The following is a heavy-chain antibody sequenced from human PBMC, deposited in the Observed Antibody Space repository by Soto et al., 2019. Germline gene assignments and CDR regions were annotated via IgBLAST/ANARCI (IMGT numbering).Heavy chain of an antibody. CDR2: INPNGGST. CDR3: TRGDDSGDFEY. D-gene: IGHD3-16*01. Sequence: ASVKVCCKASGYTFNSHYAHWVRQAPGQGLEWMGIINPNGGSTSYAQKFQGRVTMTRDTSTSTLYMDLRSLRFEDTAMYYCTRGDDSGDFEYWGQGTLVTVSS. J-gene: IGHJ4*02. V-gene: IGHV1-46*02. CDR1: GYTFNSHY.